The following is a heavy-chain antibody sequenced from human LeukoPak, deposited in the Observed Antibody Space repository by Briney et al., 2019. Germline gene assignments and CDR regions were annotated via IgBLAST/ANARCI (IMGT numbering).Heavy chain of an antibody. J-gene: IGHJ6*02. Sequence: GGSLRLSCAASGFTFSDHYMDWVRQVPGKGLEWVGRTRNKAKGYTTEYAASVKGRFTVSRDDSENSLYLQMNSLKIEDTALYYCARGATATTNYAYGMDVWGQGTTVTVS. CDR3: ARGATATTNYAYGMDV. CDR2: TRNKAKGYTT. V-gene: IGHV3-72*01. D-gene: IGHD4-11*01. CDR1: GFTFSDHY.